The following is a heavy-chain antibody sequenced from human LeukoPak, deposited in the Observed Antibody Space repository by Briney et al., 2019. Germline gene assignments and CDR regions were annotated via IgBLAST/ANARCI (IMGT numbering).Heavy chain of an antibody. V-gene: IGHV1-2*02. J-gene: IGHJ5*02. Sequence: ASVKVSCKASGYTFTGYYMHWVRQAPGQGLEWMGWINPNSGGTNYAQKFQGRVSMTRDTSISTAYMELSRLRSDDTAVYYCARAFQLDIDNWFDTWGQGTLVTVSS. CDR1: GYTFTGYY. CDR2: INPNSGGT. CDR3: ARAFQLDIDNWFDT. D-gene: IGHD2-2*01.